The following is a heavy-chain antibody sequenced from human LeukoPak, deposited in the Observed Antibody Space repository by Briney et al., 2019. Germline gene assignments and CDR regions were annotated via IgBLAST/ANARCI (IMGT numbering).Heavy chain of an antibody. CDR1: GGSISSSSYY. V-gene: IGHV4-39*01. Sequence: SETLSLTCTVSGGSISSSSYYWGWIRQPPGKGLEWIGSIYYSGSTYYNPSLKSRVTISVDTSKNQFSLKLSSVTAADTAVHYSARLNPNKEYSSSWYVDYWGQGTLVTVSS. CDR2: IYYSGST. J-gene: IGHJ4*02. CDR3: ARLNPNKEYSSSWYVDY. D-gene: IGHD6-13*01.